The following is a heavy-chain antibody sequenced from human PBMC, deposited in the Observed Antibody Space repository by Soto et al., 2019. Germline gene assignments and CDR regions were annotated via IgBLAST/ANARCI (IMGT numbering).Heavy chain of an antibody. CDR2: IYTSGST. J-gene: IGHJ4*02. Sequence: SETLSLTCTVSGGSISSYYWSWIRQPAGKGLEWIGRIYTSGSTNYNPSLKSRVTMSVDTSKNQFSLKLSSVTAADTAVYYCARDGTPMTTVTTSYYFDYWGQGTLVTVSS. CDR3: ARDGTPMTTVTTSYYFDY. CDR1: GGSISSYY. D-gene: IGHD4-17*01. V-gene: IGHV4-4*07.